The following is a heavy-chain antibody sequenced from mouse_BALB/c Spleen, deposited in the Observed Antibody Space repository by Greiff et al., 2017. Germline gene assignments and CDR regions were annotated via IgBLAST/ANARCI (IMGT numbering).Heavy chain of an antibody. CDR1: GFSLTSYG. Sequence: VQLQQSGPGLVQPSQSLSITCTVTGFSLTSYGVHWVRQSPGKGLEWLGVIWSGGSTDYNAAFISRLSISKDNSKSQVFFKMNSLQTDDTAMYYCARGGGNWYFDVWGAGTTVTVSS. CDR3: ARGGGNWYFDV. V-gene: IGHV2-2*01. J-gene: IGHJ1*01. CDR2: IWSGGST.